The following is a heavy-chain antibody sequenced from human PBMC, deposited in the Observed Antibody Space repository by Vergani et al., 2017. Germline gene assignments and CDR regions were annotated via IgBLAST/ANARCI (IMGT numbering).Heavy chain of an antibody. CDR2: ISYDGSNK. J-gene: IGHJ5*02. V-gene: IGHV3-30*03. D-gene: IGHD6-19*01. CDR3: ATIAVAGTEEDWFDP. Sequence: QVQLVESGGGVVQPGRSLRLSCAASGFTFSSYGMHWVRQAPGKGLEWVAVISYDGSNKYYADSVKGRFTISRDNSKNTLYLQMNSLRAEDTAVYYCATIAVAGTEEDWFDPWGQGTLVTVSS. CDR1: GFTFSSYG.